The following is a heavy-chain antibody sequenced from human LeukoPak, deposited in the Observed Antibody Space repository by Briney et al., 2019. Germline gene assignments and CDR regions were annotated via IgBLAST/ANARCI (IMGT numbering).Heavy chain of an antibody. V-gene: IGHV3-53*01. CDR3: TRDGEWLRHDY. CDR2: IYSGGYA. J-gene: IGHJ4*02. D-gene: IGHD5-12*01. Sequence: GGSLRLSCAASGFTVSSNYMSWVRQAPGKGLEWVLVIYSGGYAYYADPMKGRFTISRDSSKNTLYLQVNSLRAEDTAVYYCTRDGEWLRHDYWGQGTLVTVSS. CDR1: GFTVSSNY.